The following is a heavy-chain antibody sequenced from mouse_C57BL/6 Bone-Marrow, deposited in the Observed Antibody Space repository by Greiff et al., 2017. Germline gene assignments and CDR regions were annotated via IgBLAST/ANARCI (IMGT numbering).Heavy chain of an antibody. Sequence: EVKLVESGGGLVKPGGSLKLSCAASGFNFSSYAMSWVRQTPEKRLEWVATISDGGSYTYYPDNVKGRFTISRDNAKNNLYLQMSHLKSEDTAMYYCARDPFFFDYWGQGTTLTVSS. CDR2: ISDGGSYT. J-gene: IGHJ2*01. CDR1: GFNFSSYA. CDR3: ARDPFFFDY. V-gene: IGHV5-4*01.